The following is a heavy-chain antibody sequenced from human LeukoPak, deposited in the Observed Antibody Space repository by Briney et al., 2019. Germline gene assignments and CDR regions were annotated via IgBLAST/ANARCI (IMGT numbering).Heavy chain of an antibody. D-gene: IGHD3-10*01. Sequence: ASVKVSCKASGYTFTGYHMHWVRQAPGQGLEWMGWINPDSGGTDYAQKFQGRVTMTRDTSISTAYMELSRLGSDDTAMYYCARTFGTGRARYMDVWGKGTTVTVSS. J-gene: IGHJ6*03. CDR3: ARTFGTGRARYMDV. CDR2: INPDSGGT. V-gene: IGHV1-2*02. CDR1: GYTFTGYH.